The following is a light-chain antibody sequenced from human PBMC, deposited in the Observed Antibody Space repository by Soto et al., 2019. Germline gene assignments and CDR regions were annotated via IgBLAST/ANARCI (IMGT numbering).Light chain of an antibody. J-gene: IGKJ4*01. V-gene: IGKV1-9*01. CDR1: QGISSY. CDR2: AAH. Sequence: IQLTQSPSSLSASVGDRITITCRASQGISSYLAWYQQKPGKAPKLLMYAAHTLQSGVPSRFSGSGSGTDFTVTSSSLQPEEFATYSCRQFNDYPLTFGGGTKVEIK. CDR3: RQFNDYPLT.